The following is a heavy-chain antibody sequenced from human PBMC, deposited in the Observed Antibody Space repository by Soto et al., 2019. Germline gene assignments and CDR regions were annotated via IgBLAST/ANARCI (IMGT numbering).Heavy chain of an antibody. J-gene: IGHJ6*02. CDR1: GFTFSNAW. CDR2: IKSKTDGGTT. V-gene: IGHV3-15*07. D-gene: IGHD2-15*01. Sequence: EVQLVESGGGLVKPGGSLRLSCAASGFTFSNAWMNWVRQAPGKGLEWVGRIKSKTDGGTTDYAAPVKGRFTISRDDSKNTLYLQMNSLKTEDTAVYYCTTLLYCSGGSCYYYYGMDVWGQGTTVTVSS. CDR3: TTLLYCSGGSCYYYYGMDV.